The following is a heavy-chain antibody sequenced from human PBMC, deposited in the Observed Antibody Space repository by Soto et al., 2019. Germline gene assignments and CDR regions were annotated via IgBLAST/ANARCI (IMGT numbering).Heavy chain of an antibody. Sequence: EVQMLESGGGVVQPGGSLGFSCGASEFIFSSVPWNWFRRSPGKGLEWVSGIVPGGGDTYYADSVRGRFTMSRDNSRSTLSLQMSSLRAEDTAIYYCTKGTHSSYWGRGTLVTVSS. CDR2: IVPGGGDT. CDR3: TKGTHSSY. CDR1: EFIFSSVP. V-gene: IGHV3-23*01. J-gene: IGHJ4*02. D-gene: IGHD1-1*01.